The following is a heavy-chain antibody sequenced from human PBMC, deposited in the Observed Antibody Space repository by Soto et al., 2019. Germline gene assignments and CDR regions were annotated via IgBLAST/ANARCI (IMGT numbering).Heavy chain of an antibody. V-gene: IGHV3-53*01. Sequence: GGSLRLSCAASGFIVRSNYMTWARQAPGKGLEWVSVIYSSGNIYYPDSVKGRFTTSRDNSQNTFFLQMNSLRAEDTAVYYCARDSGMIRGNYGMDVWGQGTTVTVSS. D-gene: IGHD3-10*01. CDR1: GFIVRSNY. J-gene: IGHJ6*02. CDR2: IYSSGNI. CDR3: ARDSGMIRGNYGMDV.